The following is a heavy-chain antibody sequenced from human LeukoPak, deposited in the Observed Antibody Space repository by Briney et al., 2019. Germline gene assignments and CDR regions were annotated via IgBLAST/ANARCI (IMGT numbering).Heavy chain of an antibody. Sequence: GGSLRLSCAASGFTFSSDSMHWVRQGPGKGLEWVSSVSGSGGSTYYADSVKGRFTISRDNSKSTLFLQMNSLRAEDTAVYYCAKSSYYDSSGYYREYYFDYWGQGTLVTVSS. CDR3: AKSSYYDSSGYYREYYFDY. CDR1: GFTFSSDS. V-gene: IGHV3-23*01. J-gene: IGHJ4*02. CDR2: VSGSGGST. D-gene: IGHD3-22*01.